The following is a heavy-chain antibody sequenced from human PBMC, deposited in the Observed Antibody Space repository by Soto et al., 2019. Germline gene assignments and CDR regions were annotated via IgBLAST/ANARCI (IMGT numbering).Heavy chain of an antibody. CDR3: AKQRVGSSWYRDFHS. CDR1: GFTFTDYA. CDR2: ISSTGGRT. V-gene: IGHV3-23*01. J-gene: IGHJ4*02. Sequence: EVQLLESGGGLVQPGGSLRLTCAASGFTFTDYAMSWVRQAPGKGLEWVSGISSTGGRTYYADSVKGRITISRDDSTNTVSLLMNSLRAEDTAVYYCAKQRVGSSWYRDFHSWGQGTLVTVSS. D-gene: IGHD6-13*01.